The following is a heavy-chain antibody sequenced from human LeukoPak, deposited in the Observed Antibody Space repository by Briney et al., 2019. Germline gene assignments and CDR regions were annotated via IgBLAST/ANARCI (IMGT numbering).Heavy chain of an antibody. J-gene: IGHJ4*02. Sequence: SGGSLRLSCAASGFTFSSYWMSWVRQAPGKGQEWVANIKQDGSEKYYVDSVKGRFTISRDNAKNSLYLQMNSLRAEDTAVYYCARDGHISSSPFDYWGQGTLVTVSS. CDR1: GFTFSSYW. CDR3: ARDGHISSSPFDY. D-gene: IGHD6-6*01. CDR2: IKQDGSEK. V-gene: IGHV3-7*01.